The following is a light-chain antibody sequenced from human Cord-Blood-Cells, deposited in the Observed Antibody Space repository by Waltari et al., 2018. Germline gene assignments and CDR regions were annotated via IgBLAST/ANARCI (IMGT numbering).Light chain of an antibody. V-gene: IGLV1-44*01. CDR2: RNK. J-gene: IGLJ3*02. CDR3: AAWDDSLNGWV. Sequence: QSVLTQPPSASGTPGQRVTISCSGSSSNIGSNTVNWYQQLPGTAPKLLISRNKQRPAGVPDRVSGSKSGTSASLAISGLQSEDEADYYCAAWDDSLNGWVFGGGTKLTVL. CDR1: SSNIGSNT.